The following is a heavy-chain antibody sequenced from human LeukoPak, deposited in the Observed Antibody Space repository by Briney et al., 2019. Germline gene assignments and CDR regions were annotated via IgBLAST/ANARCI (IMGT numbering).Heavy chain of an antibody. V-gene: IGHV1-18*01. CDR2: ISAYNGNT. D-gene: IGHD6-13*01. CDR3: ARGSGIAAAGTLLLDY. Sequence: ASVKVSCKASGYTFTSYGISWVRQAPGQGLEWMGWISAYNGNTNYAQKLQGRVTMTTDTSTSTAYMELRSLRSDDTAMYYCARGSGIAAAGTLLLDYWGQGTLVTVSS. J-gene: IGHJ4*02. CDR1: GYTFTSYG.